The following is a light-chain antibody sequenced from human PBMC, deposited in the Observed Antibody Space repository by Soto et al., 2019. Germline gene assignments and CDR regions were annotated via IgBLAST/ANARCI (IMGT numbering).Light chain of an antibody. Sequence: EILMTQSPATLSVSPGERATLSCRASQSVSSNVAWYQKKPGQAPRLLLYGASTRPTGIPDRFSGSGSGTDFTLTIDRLEPEDFAVYFCHHYGTSPPHTFGQGTKLDIK. CDR2: GAS. CDR1: QSVSSN. CDR3: HHYGTSPPHT. J-gene: IGKJ2*01. V-gene: IGKV3D-15*01.